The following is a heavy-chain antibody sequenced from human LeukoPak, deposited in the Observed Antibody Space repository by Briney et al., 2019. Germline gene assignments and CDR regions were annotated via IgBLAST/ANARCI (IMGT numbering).Heavy chain of an antibody. CDR3: AKPSGNCVDY. V-gene: IGHV3-30*02. D-gene: IGHD1-26*01. CDR2: IRFDGSST. J-gene: IGHJ4*02. Sequence: PGGSLRLSCGASGFSFSDYAMHWVRQAPGKGLEWVAFIRFDGSSTDYADSVKGRFTISRDNSKNTLFLQLNSLRPGDTGVYFCAKPSGNCVDYWGQGTLVTVSS. CDR1: GFSFSDYA.